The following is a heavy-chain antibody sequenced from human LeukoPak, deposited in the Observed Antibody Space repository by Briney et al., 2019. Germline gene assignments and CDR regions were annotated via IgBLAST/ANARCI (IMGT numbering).Heavy chain of an antibody. D-gene: IGHD5-18*01. V-gene: IGHV4-34*01. J-gene: IGHJ4*02. CDR1: GGSFSGYY. Sequence: SETPSLTCAVYGGSFSGYYWSWIRQPPGKGLERIGVINHSGSTNYNPSLRSRVTISVDTSKNQFSLKLSSVTAADTAVYYCARGRSIQLWRHTYYFDYWGQGTLVTVSS. CDR3: ARGRSIQLWRHTYYFDY. CDR2: INHSGST.